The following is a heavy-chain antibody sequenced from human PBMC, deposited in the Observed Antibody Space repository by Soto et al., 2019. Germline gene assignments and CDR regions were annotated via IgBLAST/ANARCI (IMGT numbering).Heavy chain of an antibody. CDR2: ITYDGNTI. J-gene: IGHJ2*01. V-gene: IGHV3-30-3*01. Sequence: QVQLAESGGGVVQPGRSLRLFCAASRFTFGRYAMHWVRQAPGKGLEWVAVITYDGNTIYSADSVKGRFNISRDNSKSTLYLEMRPYDTAVYYCARDGGGSYPDWYFDFWGRGTLVTVSS. CDR1: RFTFGRYA. D-gene: IGHD1-26*01. CDR3: ARDGGGSYPDWYFDF.